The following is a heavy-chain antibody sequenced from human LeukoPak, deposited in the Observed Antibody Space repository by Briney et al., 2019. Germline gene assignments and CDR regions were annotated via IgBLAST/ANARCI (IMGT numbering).Heavy chain of an antibody. CDR2: ISGRGGST. CDR3: AKEGTDYYDSSELDY. D-gene: IGHD3-22*01. Sequence: GGSLRLSCVASGFIFRSYAMSWVRQAPGKGLEWVSAISGRGGSTYYADSVKGRFTISRDNSKNTLYLQMNSLRAEDTAVYYCAKEGTDYYDSSELDYWGQGTLVTVSS. V-gene: IGHV3-23*01. J-gene: IGHJ4*02. CDR1: GFIFRSYA.